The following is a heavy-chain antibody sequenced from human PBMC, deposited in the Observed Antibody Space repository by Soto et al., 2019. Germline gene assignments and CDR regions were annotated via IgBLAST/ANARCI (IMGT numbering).Heavy chain of an antibody. CDR1: GSTLSSYA. V-gene: IGHV1-69*06. Sequence: SVKVSCKASGSTLSSYAISWVRQAPGQGLEWMGGIIPIFGTANYAQKFQGRVTITADKSTSTPYMELSSLRSEDTAVYYCARLGGDDLYYYYYYGMDFWGQGTTVTVSS. D-gene: IGHD2-21*02. CDR2: IIPIFGTA. CDR3: ARLGGDDLYYYYYYGMDF. J-gene: IGHJ6*02.